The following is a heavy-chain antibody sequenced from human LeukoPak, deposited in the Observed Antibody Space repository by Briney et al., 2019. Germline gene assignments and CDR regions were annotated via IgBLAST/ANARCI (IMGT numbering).Heavy chain of an antibody. D-gene: IGHD6-6*01. CDR1: GGSVSSSSHY. CDR3: VREHSSSADN. Sequence: TSETLSLTCTVSGGSVSSSSHYWAWIRQPPGKGLEWIGSINYSGSTYYNPSLKSRITISVDTSKNQFSLKLSSVTAADTAVYYCVREHSSSADNWGQGTLVTVSS. V-gene: IGHV4-39*07. J-gene: IGHJ4*02. CDR2: INYSGST.